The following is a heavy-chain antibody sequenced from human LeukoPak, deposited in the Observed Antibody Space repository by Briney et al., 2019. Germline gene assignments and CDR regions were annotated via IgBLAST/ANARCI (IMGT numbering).Heavy chain of an antibody. CDR2: IYYGGST. V-gene: IGHV4-39*01. J-gene: IGHJ4*02. CDR1: GDSISGSSYY. CDR3: ASADGYKIDY. Sequence: SQTLSLTCTVSGDSISGSSYYWGWIRQPPGKGLEWIGNIYYGGSTYYNPSLKSRVSISVDTSNNQFSLKVSSVTAADTAVYYCASADGYKIDYWGQGTLVTVSS. D-gene: IGHD5-24*01.